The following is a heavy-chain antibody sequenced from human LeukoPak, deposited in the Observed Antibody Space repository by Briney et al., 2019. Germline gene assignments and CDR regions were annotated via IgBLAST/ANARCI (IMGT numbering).Heavy chain of an antibody. Sequence: ASVKVSCKASGGTSSSYAISWVRQAPGQGLEWMGRIIPIFGIANYAQKFQGRVTITADKSTSTAYMELSSLRSEDTAVYYCAREKANWFDPWGQGTLVTVSS. CDR2: IIPIFGIA. CDR3: AREKANWFDP. J-gene: IGHJ5*02. CDR1: GGTSSSYA. V-gene: IGHV1-69*04.